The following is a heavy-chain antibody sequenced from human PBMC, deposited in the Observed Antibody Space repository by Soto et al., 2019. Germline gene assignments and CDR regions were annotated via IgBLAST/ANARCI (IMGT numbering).Heavy chain of an antibody. Sequence: KVSCKAAGYTFTNYGSRRVRQAPGQGLEWMGWINTYNGNTNHAQKLQGRVTMTTDTSTSTAYMELRSLRSDDTAVYYCARGVGTGTYYNQYNWFDPWGQGTLVTVSS. CDR2: INTYNGNT. V-gene: IGHV1-18*01. D-gene: IGHD3-10*01. CDR3: ARGVGTGTYYNQYNWFDP. J-gene: IGHJ5*01. CDR1: GYTFTNYG.